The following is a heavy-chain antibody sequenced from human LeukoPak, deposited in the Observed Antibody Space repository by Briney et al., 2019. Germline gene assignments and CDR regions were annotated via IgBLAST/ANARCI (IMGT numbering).Heavy chain of an antibody. V-gene: IGHV3-11*06. J-gene: IGHJ4*02. CDR2: ISVSSGYI. CDR3: ARDLGYDILTGYFDY. Sequence: KPGGSLRLSCAASGFTFSDYYMSWIRQAPGKGLEWVSSISVSSGYIYYADSVKGRFTISRDNAKNSLYLQMNSLRAEDTAVFYCARDLGYDILTGYFDYWGQGTLVTVSS. D-gene: IGHD3-9*01. CDR1: GFTFSDYY.